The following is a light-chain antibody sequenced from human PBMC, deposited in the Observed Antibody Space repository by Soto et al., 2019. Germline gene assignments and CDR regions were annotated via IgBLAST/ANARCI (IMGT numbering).Light chain of an antibody. Sequence: EIVMTQSPATLSVSPAERATLSCRASQTVSSNYLAWCQQRPGQAPRLLIYGASSRATGIPDRFSGSGSGTDFTLTIRRLEPEDFAVYYCQQYGSSYPWTFGQGTKVDIK. CDR1: QTVSSNY. J-gene: IGKJ1*01. V-gene: IGKV3-20*01. CDR2: GAS. CDR3: QQYGSSYPWT.